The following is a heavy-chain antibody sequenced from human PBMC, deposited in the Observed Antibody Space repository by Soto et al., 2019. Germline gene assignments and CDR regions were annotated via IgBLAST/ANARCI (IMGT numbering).Heavy chain of an antibody. CDR2: INHSGST. Sequence: SETLSLTCAVYGGSFSGYYWSWIRQPPGKGLEWIGEINHSGSTNYNPSLKSRVTISVDTSKNQFSLKLSSVTAADTAVYYCARGRTYYDFWSGRGWFDPWGQGTLVTVSS. D-gene: IGHD3-3*01. J-gene: IGHJ5*02. CDR1: GGSFSGYY. V-gene: IGHV4-34*01. CDR3: ARGRTYYDFWSGRGWFDP.